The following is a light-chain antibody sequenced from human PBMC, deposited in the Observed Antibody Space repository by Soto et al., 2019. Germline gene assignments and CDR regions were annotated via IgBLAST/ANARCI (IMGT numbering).Light chain of an antibody. Sequence: EIALTQSPATLSLSPGERATLSCRASQPISSYLAWYQQKPGRSPRLLIYDASNRATGIPARFSGSGSGTDFTLTISSLEPEDFAVYFCQQRSNWPLTFGGGTKVEIK. CDR2: DAS. J-gene: IGKJ4*01. CDR1: QPISSY. CDR3: QQRSNWPLT. V-gene: IGKV3-11*01.